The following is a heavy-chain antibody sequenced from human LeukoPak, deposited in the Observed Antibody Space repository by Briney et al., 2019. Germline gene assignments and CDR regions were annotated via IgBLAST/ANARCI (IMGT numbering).Heavy chain of an antibody. D-gene: IGHD3-10*01. CDR1: GGSFSGYY. CDR2: INHSGST. J-gene: IGHJ4*02. V-gene: IGHV4-34*01. Sequence: PSETLSLTCAVYGGSFSGYYWSWIRQPPGKGLEWIGEINHSGSTNYNPSLKSRVTISVDTSKNQFSLKLSSVTAADTAVYYCASRGISTMVRGAALDYWGQGTLVTVSS. CDR3: ASRGISTMVRGAALDY.